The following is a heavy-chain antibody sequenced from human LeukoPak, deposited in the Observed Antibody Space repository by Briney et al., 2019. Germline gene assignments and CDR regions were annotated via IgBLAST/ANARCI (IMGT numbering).Heavy chain of an antibody. CDR1: GGSISGSSYY. Sequence: SETLSLTCTVSGGSISGSSYYWGWIRQPPGKGLEWIGSLYYSGSTYYNPSLESRVTISVDTSKNQFSLKLSSVTAADTAVYFCAREGGVVVVAANLHVPHGAFDIWGQGTMVTVSS. CDR2: LYYSGST. D-gene: IGHD2-15*01. J-gene: IGHJ3*02. V-gene: IGHV4-39*07. CDR3: AREGGVVVVAANLHVPHGAFDI.